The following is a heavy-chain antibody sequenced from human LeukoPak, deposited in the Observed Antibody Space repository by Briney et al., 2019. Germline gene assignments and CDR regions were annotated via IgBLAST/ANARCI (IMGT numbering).Heavy chain of an antibody. Sequence: PGGSLRLSCAAPGFTFSSYSLNWVRQAPGKGLEWVSYITSSSSTIYYADSVEGRFTISRDNAKNSVYLQMNSLRDEDTAVYYCARGTVADAFDLWGQGTMVTVSS. D-gene: IGHD6-19*01. CDR2: ITSSSSTI. CDR1: GFTFSSYS. V-gene: IGHV3-48*02. J-gene: IGHJ3*01. CDR3: ARGTVADAFDL.